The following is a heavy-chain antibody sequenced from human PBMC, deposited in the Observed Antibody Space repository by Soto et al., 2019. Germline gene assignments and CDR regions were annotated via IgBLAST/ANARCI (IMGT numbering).Heavy chain of an antibody. CDR3: ARQPYDSTGYYYGA. Sequence: QLQLQESGPGLVKPSETLSLTCTVSGGSFSSSTYYWGWIRQPPGKGLEWIGSMYSGGNTYYNPSLKSRVTVSVDTSKNHFSLKLTSVNAADTAMYYCARQPYDSTGYYYGAWGQGTLVTVSS. D-gene: IGHD3-22*01. CDR2: MYSGGNT. V-gene: IGHV4-39*01. CDR1: GGSFSSSTYY. J-gene: IGHJ5*02.